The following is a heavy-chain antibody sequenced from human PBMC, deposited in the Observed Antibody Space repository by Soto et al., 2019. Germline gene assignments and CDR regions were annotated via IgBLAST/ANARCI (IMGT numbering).Heavy chain of an antibody. V-gene: IGHV4-59*11. Sequence: SETLSLTCTVSGGSINNHYWSWIRQPPGKGLEWIGEIYHSGSTNYNPSLKSRVTISVDKSKNQFSLKLSSVTAADTAVYYCARVVVSIAAAGPALDYWGQGTLVTVSS. CDR2: IYHSGST. J-gene: IGHJ4*02. CDR1: GGSINNHY. CDR3: ARVVVSIAAAGPALDY. D-gene: IGHD6-13*01.